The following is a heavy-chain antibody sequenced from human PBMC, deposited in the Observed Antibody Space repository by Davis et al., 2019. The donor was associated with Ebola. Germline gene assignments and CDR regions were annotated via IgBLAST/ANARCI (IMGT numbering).Heavy chain of an antibody. D-gene: IGHD3-22*01. CDR3: ARDPGDWSSGYYPAFYF. V-gene: IGHV3-11*01. CDR2: ISGSGI. Sequence: GESLKISCEASGFTFSDYYMTWIRQAPGKGLEWVSYISGSGINYADSVKGRFTISRDNAKKSLFLQMNSLRADDTAVYYCARDPGDWSSGYYPAFYFWGQGTLVTVSS. J-gene: IGHJ4*02. CDR1: GFTFSDYY.